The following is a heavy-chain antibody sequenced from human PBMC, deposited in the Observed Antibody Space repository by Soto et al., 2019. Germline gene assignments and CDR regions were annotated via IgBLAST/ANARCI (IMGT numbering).Heavy chain of an antibody. CDR2: ISYDGSNK. V-gene: IGHV3-30*18. J-gene: IGHJ6*02. D-gene: IGHD6-19*01. CDR1: GFTFSSYG. CDR3: ANGGAVAVAVRGMDV. Sequence: GGSLRLSCAASGFTFSSYGMHWVRQAPGKGLEWVAVISYDGSNKYYADSVKGRFTISRDNSKNTLYLQMNSLRAEDTAVYYCANGGAVAVAVRGMDVWGQGTTVTVSS.